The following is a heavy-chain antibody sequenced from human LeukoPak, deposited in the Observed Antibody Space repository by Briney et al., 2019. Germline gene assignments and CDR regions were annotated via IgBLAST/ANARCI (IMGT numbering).Heavy chain of an antibody. D-gene: IGHD3-10*01. J-gene: IGHJ4*02. Sequence: SETLSLTCTISGGSISSFYWSWIRQPPGKGLEWIGYIYYSGSTNYNPSLKSRVTISVDTSKNQFSLKLSSVTAADTAVYYCARSSAPYPTYFRYWGQGTLVTVSS. CDR1: GGSISSFY. CDR3: ARSSAPYPTYFRY. CDR2: IYYSGST. V-gene: IGHV4-59*12.